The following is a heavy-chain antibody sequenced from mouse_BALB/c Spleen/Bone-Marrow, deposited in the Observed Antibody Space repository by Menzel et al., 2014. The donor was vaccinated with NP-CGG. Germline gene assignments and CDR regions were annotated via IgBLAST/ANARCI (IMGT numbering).Heavy chain of an antibody. CDR3: ARFPYDYGGGDY. Sequence: VQLKESGAELVKPGASVKLSCTASGFNIKDTYMHWVKQRPEQGLEWIGGIDPANGNTKYDPKFQGKATITADTSSNTAYLQLSSLTSGDTAVYYCARFPYDYGGGDYWGQGTTLTVSS. CDR2: IDPANGNT. J-gene: IGHJ2*01. V-gene: IGHV14-3*02. D-gene: IGHD2-4*01. CDR1: GFNIKDTY.